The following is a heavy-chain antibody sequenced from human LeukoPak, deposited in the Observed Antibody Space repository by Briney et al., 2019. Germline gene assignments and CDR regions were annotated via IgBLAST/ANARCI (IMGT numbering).Heavy chain of an antibody. J-gene: IGHJ4*02. Sequence: PSETLSLICTVSGSSISSGYYWGWIRQPPGKGLEWIGSIFHTGNAYYNPSLKSRVTVSVDASMKQFSLKLSSVTAADTAVYYCAGPSLMGPFDYWGQGTLAIVSS. CDR3: AGPSLMGPFDY. D-gene: IGHD2-8*01. CDR1: GSSISSGYY. V-gene: IGHV4-38-2*02. CDR2: IFHTGNA.